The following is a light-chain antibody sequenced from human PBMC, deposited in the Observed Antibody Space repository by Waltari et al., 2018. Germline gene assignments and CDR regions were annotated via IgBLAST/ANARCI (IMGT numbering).Light chain of an antibody. CDR3: CSYAGSYTWV. Sequence: QSALTQPASVSGSPGQSFTISCPGPSRDVGNYNLVSWYQQYPGKAPKVMIYDDNRRPSGVSDRFSGSKSGNTASLTISGVQAEDEADYYCCSYAGSYTWVFGGGTKLTVL. CDR1: SRDVGNYNL. CDR2: DDN. V-gene: IGLV2-23*01. J-gene: IGLJ3*02.